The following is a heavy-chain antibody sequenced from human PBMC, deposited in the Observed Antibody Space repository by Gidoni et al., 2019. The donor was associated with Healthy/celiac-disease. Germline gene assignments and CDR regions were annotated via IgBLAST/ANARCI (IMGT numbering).Heavy chain of an antibody. CDR3: ARERDIAAEVAFDI. CDR1: GFTFSSYG. D-gene: IGHD6-25*01. CDR2: IWYDGSNK. Sequence: QVQLVESGGGVVQPGRSLRLSCAASGFTFSSYGMHWVRQAPGKGLEWVAVIWYDGSNKYYADSVKGRFTISRDNSKNTLYLQMNSLRAEDTAVYYCARERDIAAEVAFDIWGQGTMVTVSS. V-gene: IGHV3-33*01. J-gene: IGHJ3*02.